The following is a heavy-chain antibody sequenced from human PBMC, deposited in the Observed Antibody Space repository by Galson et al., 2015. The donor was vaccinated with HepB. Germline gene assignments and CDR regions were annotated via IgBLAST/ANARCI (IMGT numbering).Heavy chain of an antibody. V-gene: IGHV1-18*01. J-gene: IGHJ5*02. CDR1: GYTFTSYG. CDR2: ISADNGKT. D-gene: IGHD4-11*01. Sequence: SVKVSCKASGYTFTSYGISWVRQAPGQGLEWMGWISADNGKTNYAQKLRGRVTMTTDTSTSTAYMELRSLRSDDTAVYYCARSTVTTNSDWFDPWGQGTLVTVSS. CDR3: ARSTVTTNSDWFDP.